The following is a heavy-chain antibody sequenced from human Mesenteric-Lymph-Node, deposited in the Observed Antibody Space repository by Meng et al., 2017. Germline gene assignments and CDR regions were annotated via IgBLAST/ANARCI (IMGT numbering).Heavy chain of an antibody. J-gene: IGHJ5*02. CDR2: INSNSGGT. Sequence: ASVKVSCKASGYTFTDHYMHWVRQAPGQGLEWMGWINSNSGGTKYAQKFQGRVTVTRDTSISTAYMELSRLRSDDTAVYYCARGPRVSDVWGSYRYYWFDPWGQGTLVTVSS. D-gene: IGHD3-16*02. CDR3: ARGPRVSDVWGSYRYYWFDP. V-gene: IGHV1-2*02. CDR1: GYTFTDHY.